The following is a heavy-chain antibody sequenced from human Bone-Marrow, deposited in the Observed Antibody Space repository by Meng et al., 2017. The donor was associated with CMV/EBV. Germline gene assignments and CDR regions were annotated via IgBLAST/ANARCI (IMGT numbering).Heavy chain of an antibody. V-gene: IGHV4-61*01. Sequence: SETLSLTCTVSGGSVSSGSYYWSWIRQPPGKGLEWIGRIYTSGSTNYNPSLKSRVTMSVDTSKNQFSLKLSSVTAADTAVYYCARTLYDFWGGYYTLYFDYWGLGTLVTVSS. D-gene: IGHD3-3*01. CDR1: GGSVSSGSYY. CDR2: IYTSGST. CDR3: ARTLYDFWGGYYTLYFDY. J-gene: IGHJ4*02.